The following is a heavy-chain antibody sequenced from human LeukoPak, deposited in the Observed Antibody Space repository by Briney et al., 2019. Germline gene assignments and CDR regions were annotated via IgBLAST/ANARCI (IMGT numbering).Heavy chain of an antibody. V-gene: IGHV3-7*01. CDR1: GFSFSNYW. CDR2: IQQHGSET. CDR3: GKDLAAAEN. J-gene: IGHJ4*02. D-gene: IGHD6-13*01. Sequence: PGGSLRLSCEASGFSFSNYWMSWVRQAPGKGLEWVANIQQHGSETYYVDSVKGRFTISRDNSKNTLYLQMNSLRAEDTAVYYCGKDLAAAENWGQGTLVTVSS.